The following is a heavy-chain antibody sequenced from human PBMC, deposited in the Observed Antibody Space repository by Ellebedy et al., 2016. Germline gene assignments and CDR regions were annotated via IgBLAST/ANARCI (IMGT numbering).Heavy chain of an antibody. J-gene: IGHJ2*01. D-gene: IGHD2-8*01. V-gene: IGHV5-10-1*01. CDR3: ARHRYCTSGVCYPDWYFDL. CDR1: GYSFSSYW. Sequence: ASVKVSCKGSGYSFSSYWISWVRQMPGKGLEWMGRIDPSDSYTNYSPSFQGHVTISADKSVTTAYLQWSSLKASDTAMYYCARHRYCTSGVCYPDWYFDLWGRGTLVTVSS. CDR2: IDPSDSYT.